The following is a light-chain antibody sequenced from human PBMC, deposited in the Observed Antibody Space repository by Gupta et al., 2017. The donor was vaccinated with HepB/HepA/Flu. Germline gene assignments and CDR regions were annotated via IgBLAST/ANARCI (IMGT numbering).Light chain of an antibody. CDR2: VAS. J-gene: IGKJ1*01. CDR3: QQYGRSPGT. Sequence: EIVLTQSPGTLSLSPGERATLSCRASQSVRSSYLAWYQQKPREAPRLLIYVASSRATGIPDRFRGRGSWKDFPLTISRLEPEDFAVYYCQQYGRSPGTLGQGTKVEIK. V-gene: IGKV3-20*01. CDR1: QSVRSSY.